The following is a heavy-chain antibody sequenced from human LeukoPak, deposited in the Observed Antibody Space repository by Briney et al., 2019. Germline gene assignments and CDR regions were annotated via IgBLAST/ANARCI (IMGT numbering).Heavy chain of an antibody. CDR2: IWYDGGNK. Sequence: PGRSLRLSCAASGFTFSSYGMHWVRQAPGKGLEWVAVIWYDGGNKYYADSVKGRFTISRDNSKNTLYLQMNSLRAEDTAVYYCAREDDYYGSGSLDYWGQGTLVTVSS. V-gene: IGHV3-33*01. CDR1: GFTFSSYG. D-gene: IGHD3-10*01. CDR3: AREDDYYGSGSLDY. J-gene: IGHJ4*02.